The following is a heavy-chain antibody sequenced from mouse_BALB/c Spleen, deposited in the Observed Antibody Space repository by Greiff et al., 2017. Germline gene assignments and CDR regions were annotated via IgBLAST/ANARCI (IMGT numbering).Heavy chain of an antibody. CDR2: ISSGGST. Sequence: EVMLVESGGGLVKPGGSLKLSCAASGFTFSSYAMSWVRQTPEKRLEWVASISSGGSTYYPDSVKGRFTISRDNARNILYLQMSSLRSEDTAMYYCARVSVYYDYDWFAYWGQGTLVTVSA. CDR3: ARVSVYYDYDWFAY. CDR1: GFTFSSYA. V-gene: IGHV5-6-5*01. D-gene: IGHD2-4*01. J-gene: IGHJ3*01.